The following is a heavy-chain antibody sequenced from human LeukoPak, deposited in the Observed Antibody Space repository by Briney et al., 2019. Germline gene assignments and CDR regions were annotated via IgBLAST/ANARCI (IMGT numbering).Heavy chain of an antibody. V-gene: IGHV3-11*04. CDR2: ISPTGDTI. J-gene: IGHJ1*01. CDR1: GFTFSDYY. CDR3: ARWAYYDSSKYHGYFQQ. D-gene: IGHD3-22*01. Sequence: GGSLRLSCAASGFTFSDYYMSWIRQAPGKGLEWVSYISPTGDTIYYADSVKGRFTISRDNAKNSLYLQMNSLRAEDTAVYYCARWAYYDSSKYHGYFQQWGQGTLVTVSS.